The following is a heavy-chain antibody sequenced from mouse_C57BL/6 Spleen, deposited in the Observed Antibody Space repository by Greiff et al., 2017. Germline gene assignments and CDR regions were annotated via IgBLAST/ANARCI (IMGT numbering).Heavy chain of an antibody. V-gene: IGHV1-69*01. J-gene: IGHJ1*03. CDR3: AMALYYEYDVDFDG. CDR2: IDPSDSYT. Sequence: QVQLQQPGAELVMPGASVKLSCKASGYTFTSYCMNWVKQRPGQGLEWIGEIDPSDSYTNYNQKFKGKSTLTVDKSSSTAYMQLSSLTSEDSAVYYCAMALYYEYDVDFDGWGTGTTVTVSS. CDR1: GYTFTSYC. D-gene: IGHD2-4*01.